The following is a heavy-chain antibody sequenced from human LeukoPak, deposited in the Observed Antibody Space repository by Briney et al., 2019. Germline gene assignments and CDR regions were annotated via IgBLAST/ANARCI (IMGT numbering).Heavy chain of an antibody. J-gene: IGHJ5*02. CDR1: GGSFSGYY. D-gene: IGHD6-13*01. CDR3: ARGIAAARSWFDP. V-gene: IGHV4-34*01. CDR2: INHSGST. Sequence: SETLSLTCAVYGGSFSGYYWSWIRQPPGKGLEWIGKINHSGSTNYNPSLKSRVTISVDTSKNQFSLKLSSVTAADTAVYYCARGIAAARSWFDPWGQGTLVTVSS.